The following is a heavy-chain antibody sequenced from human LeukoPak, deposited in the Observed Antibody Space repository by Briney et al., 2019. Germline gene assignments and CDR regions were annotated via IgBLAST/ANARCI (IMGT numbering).Heavy chain of an antibody. CDR2: MNPNSGNT. CDR1: GYTFTSYD. D-gene: IGHD1-26*01. CDR3: ARVSGSYVRRQNSYYYMDV. Sequence: GASVKVSCKASGYTFTSYDINWVRQATGQGLEWMGWMNPNSGNTGYAQKFQGRVTITRNTSISTAYMELSSLRSEDTAVYYCARVSGSYVRRQNSYYYMDVWAKGTTVTVSS. V-gene: IGHV1-8*03. J-gene: IGHJ6*03.